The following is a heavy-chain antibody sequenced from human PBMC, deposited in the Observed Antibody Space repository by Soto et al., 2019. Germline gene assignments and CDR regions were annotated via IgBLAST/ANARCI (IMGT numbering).Heavy chain of an antibody. CDR2: IYYSGST. CDR1: GCSISSYY. Sequence: PSETLSLTCTVSGCSISSYYWSWIRQPPGKGLEWIGEIYYSGSTNYNPSLKSRVTISVDKSKNQFSLKLTSVTAADTAVYYCARVSGSYYYGMDVWGQGTTVTVSS. V-gene: IGHV4-59*12. J-gene: IGHJ6*02. D-gene: IGHD1-26*01. CDR3: ARVSGSYYYGMDV.